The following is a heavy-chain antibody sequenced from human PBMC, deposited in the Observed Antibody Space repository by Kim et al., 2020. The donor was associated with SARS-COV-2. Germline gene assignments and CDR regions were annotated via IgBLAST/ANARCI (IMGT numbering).Heavy chain of an antibody. D-gene: IGHD3-22*01. CDR1: GFTFSSYA. V-gene: IGHV3-23*01. Sequence: GGSLRLSCAASGFTFSSYAMSWVRQAPGKGLEWVSAISGSGGSTYYADSVKGRFTISRDNSKNTLYLQMNSLRAEDTAVYYCAKTHRPMIVVVYAFDIWGQGTMVTVSS. CDR2: ISGSGGST. J-gene: IGHJ3*02. CDR3: AKTHRPMIVVVYAFDI.